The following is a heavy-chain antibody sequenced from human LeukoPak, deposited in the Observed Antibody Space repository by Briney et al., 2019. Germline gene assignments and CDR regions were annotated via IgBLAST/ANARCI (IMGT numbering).Heavy chain of an antibody. CDR1: GFTFSSYS. J-gene: IGHJ3*02. CDR3: ARDYYDSGGYYNLDAFDI. D-gene: IGHD3-22*01. CDR2: ISSSGSTI. Sequence: GGSLRLSCAASGFTFSSYSMNWVRQAPGKGLEWVSYISSSGSTIYYADSVKGRFTTSRDNAKNSLYLQMNSLRAEDTAVYYCARDYYDSGGYYNLDAFDIWGQGTMVTVSS. V-gene: IGHV3-48*04.